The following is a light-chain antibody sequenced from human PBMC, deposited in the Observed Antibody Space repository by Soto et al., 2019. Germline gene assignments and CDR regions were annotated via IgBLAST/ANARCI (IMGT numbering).Light chain of an antibody. Sequence: DIQMTHSPSSLSASVGDRGTITCRASQSSRSYLHLYQQKPGKAPKLLIYAASSFHSGGPSRFSGRGSPTYFTLTMSSLPPKDFATYFCQQIYSTHPTFGPGTKVYIK. CDR3: QQIYSTHPT. V-gene: IGKV1-39*01. J-gene: IGKJ3*01. CDR1: QSSRSY. CDR2: AAS.